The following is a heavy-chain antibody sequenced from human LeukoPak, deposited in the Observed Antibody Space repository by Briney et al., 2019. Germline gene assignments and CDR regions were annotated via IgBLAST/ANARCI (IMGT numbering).Heavy chain of an antibody. CDR1: GYTFTGYY. CDR2: INPNSGGT. CDR3: ARGDYDFWSGYSGSNWFDP. D-gene: IGHD3-3*01. Sequence: ASVKVSCKASGYTFTGYYMHWVRQAPGQGLEWMGWINPNSGGTNYAQKFQGRFTMTRDTSISTAYMELSRPRSDDTAVYYCARGDYDFWSGYSGSNWFDPWGQGTLVTVSS. V-gene: IGHV1-2*02. J-gene: IGHJ5*02.